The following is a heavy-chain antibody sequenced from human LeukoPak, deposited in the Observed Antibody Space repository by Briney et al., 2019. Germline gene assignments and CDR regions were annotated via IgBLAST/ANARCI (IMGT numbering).Heavy chain of an antibody. Sequence: VASVKVSCKASGYTFTGYYMHWVRQAPGQGLEWMGWINPNGGGTNYAQKFQGRVTMTRDTSISTAYMELSRLRSDDTAVYYCARAWYYDFWSGYNFDYWGQGTLVTVSS. D-gene: IGHD3-3*01. J-gene: IGHJ4*02. CDR1: GYTFTGYY. CDR2: INPNGGGT. V-gene: IGHV1-2*02. CDR3: ARAWYYDFWSGYNFDY.